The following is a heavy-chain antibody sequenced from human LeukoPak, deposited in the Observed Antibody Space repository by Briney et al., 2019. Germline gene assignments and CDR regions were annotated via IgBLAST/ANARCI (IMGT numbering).Heavy chain of an antibody. CDR1: GFTFSSYG. D-gene: IGHD2-2*02. J-gene: IGHJ6*02. CDR2: IWYDGSNK. Sequence: GRSLRLSCAASGFTFSSYGMHWVRQAPGEGLEWVAVIWYDGSNKYYADSVKGRFTISRENAKNSLYLQMNSLRAGDTAVYYCARGKYCSSTSCYKDYYYYYGMDVWGQGTTVTVSS. V-gene: IGHV3-33*01. CDR3: ARGKYCSSTSCYKDYYYYYGMDV.